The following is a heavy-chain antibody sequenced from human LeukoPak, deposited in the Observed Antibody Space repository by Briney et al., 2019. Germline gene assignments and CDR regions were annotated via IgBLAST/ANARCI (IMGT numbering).Heavy chain of an antibody. CDR3: AKRSGSGNYFDF. Sequence: GGSPRLSCAASGFTFSSYGMSWVRQAPGKGLEWVSVISGSGSFTYYADSVKGRFTISRDSSKNTLYLQMNSLRVEDTAVYYCAKRSGSGNYFDFWGQGTLVTVSS. D-gene: IGHD3-10*01. CDR2: ISGSGSFT. CDR1: GFTFSSYG. V-gene: IGHV3-23*01. J-gene: IGHJ4*02.